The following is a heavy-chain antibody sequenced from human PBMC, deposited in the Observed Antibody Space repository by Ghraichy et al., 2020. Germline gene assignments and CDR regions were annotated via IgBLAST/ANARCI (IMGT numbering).Heavy chain of an antibody. CDR2: IRSKAYGGTT. J-gene: IGHJ5*02. CDR3: TRTYYYDSSGYYQGEDWFDP. V-gene: IGHV3-49*04. Sequence: GGSLRLSCTASGFTFGDYAMSWVRQAPGKGLEWVGFIRSKAYGGTTEYAASVKGRFTISRDDSKSIAYLQMNSLKTEDTAVYYCTRTYYYDSSGYYQGEDWFDPWGQGTLVTVSS. CDR1: GFTFGDYA. D-gene: IGHD3-22*01.